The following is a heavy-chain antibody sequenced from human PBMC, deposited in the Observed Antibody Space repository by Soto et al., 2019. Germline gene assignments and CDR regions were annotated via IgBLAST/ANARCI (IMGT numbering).Heavy chain of an antibody. Sequence: VQLLESGGALVQPGGSLRLSCAASGFTFSSYGMHWVRQAPGKGLEWVAVISYDGSNKYYADSVKGRFTISRDNSKNTLYLQMNSLRAEDTAVYYCANLKGYCSGGSCYSGDYGMYVWGQGTTVTVSS. CDR3: ANLKGYCSGGSCYSGDYGMYV. CDR2: ISYDGSNK. CDR1: GFTFSSYG. V-gene: IGHV3-30*18. D-gene: IGHD2-15*01. J-gene: IGHJ6*02.